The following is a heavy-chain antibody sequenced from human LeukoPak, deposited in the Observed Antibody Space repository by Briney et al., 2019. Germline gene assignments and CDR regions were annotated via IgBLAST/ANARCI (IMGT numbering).Heavy chain of an antibody. CDR1: GFTFSNAW. J-gene: IGHJ4*02. D-gene: IGHD2-2*02. V-gene: IGHV3-15*01. CDR3: TTDRPCTSCYIFDY. Sequence: PGGSLRLSCAASGFTFSNAWMSWVRQAPGKGLEWVGSIKSKTDGGTTDYAAPVKGRFTISRDDSKNTLYLQMNSLKTEDTAVYYCTTDRPCTSCYIFDYWGQGTLVTVSS. CDR2: IKSKTDGGTT.